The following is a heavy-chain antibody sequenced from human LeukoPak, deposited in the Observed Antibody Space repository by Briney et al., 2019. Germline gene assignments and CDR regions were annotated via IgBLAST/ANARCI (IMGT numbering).Heavy chain of an antibody. CDR1: GFTFSNYN. Sequence: GSLRLSCAASGFTFSNYNMNWIRQPPGKGLEWIGEINHSGSTNYNPSLKSRVTISVDPSKTQFSLKLSSVTAADTAVYYCARESVGVWGSYRIDYWGQGTLVTVSS. D-gene: IGHD3-16*02. CDR2: INHSGST. V-gene: IGHV4-34*01. CDR3: ARESVGVWGSYRIDY. J-gene: IGHJ4*02.